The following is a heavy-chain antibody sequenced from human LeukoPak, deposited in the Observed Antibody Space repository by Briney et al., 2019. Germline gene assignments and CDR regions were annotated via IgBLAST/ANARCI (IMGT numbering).Heavy chain of an antibody. J-gene: IGHJ2*01. CDR2: IFYSGST. V-gene: IGHV4-59*01. CDR3: ARVYYSSSYDYWYFDL. D-gene: IGHD6-13*01. CDR1: GGSIRNYY. Sequence: SETLSLTCTVSGGSIRNYYWSWIRQPPGKGLEWIGYIFYSGSTNYNPSLKSRVTISVDTSKNQFSLKLRSVTAADTAVYYCARVYYSSSYDYWYFDLWGRGILVTVSS.